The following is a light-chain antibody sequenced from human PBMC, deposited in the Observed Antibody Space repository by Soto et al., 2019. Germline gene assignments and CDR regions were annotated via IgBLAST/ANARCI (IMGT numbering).Light chain of an antibody. J-gene: IGLJ1*01. V-gene: IGLV2-8*01. CDR1: TSDIGGYDY. CDR2: EVN. CDR3: SSHGGNSPYV. Sequence: QSALTQPPPASGSPGQSVAISCTGTTSDIGGYDYVSWYQQHPGKAPKLMIYEVNKRPSGVPDRFSGSKSGNTASLTVSGLQAEDEADYYCSSHGGNSPYVFGTGTKLTVL.